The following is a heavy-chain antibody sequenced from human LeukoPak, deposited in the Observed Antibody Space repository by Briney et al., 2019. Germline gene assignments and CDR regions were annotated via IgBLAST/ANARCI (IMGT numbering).Heavy chain of an antibody. CDR3: AETNCYDSSGYAV. CDR2: IRYDGSNK. J-gene: IGHJ6*04. V-gene: IGHV3-30*02. D-gene: IGHD3-22*01. CDR1: AFTFSSYG. Sequence: PGGSLRLSCAASAFTFSSYGMHWVRQAPGKGLEWVAFIRYDGSNKYYADSVKGRFTISRDNSKNTLYLQMNRLRAEDTAVYYCAETNCYDSSGYAVWGKGTTVTVSS.